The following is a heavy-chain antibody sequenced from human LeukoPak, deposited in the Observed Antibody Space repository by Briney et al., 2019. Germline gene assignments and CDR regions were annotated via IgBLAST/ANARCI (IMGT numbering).Heavy chain of an antibody. CDR2: ICSGGST. Sequence: PGGSLRLSRAASGFTVRSTYMSWVRQTPGKGREWVSVICSGGSTYYADSVKGRFNISKDNSKNTLYLQMNSLRAEERAVYYCARARRDGYPYYFDYWGQGTLVTVSS. J-gene: IGHJ4*02. V-gene: IGHV3-66*01. D-gene: IGHD5-24*01. CDR1: GFTVRSTY. CDR3: ARARRDGYPYYFDY.